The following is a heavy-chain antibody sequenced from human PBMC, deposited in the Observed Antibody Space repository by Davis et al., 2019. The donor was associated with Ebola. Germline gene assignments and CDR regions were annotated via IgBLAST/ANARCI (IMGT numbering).Heavy chain of an antibody. CDR3: ATLLDV. V-gene: IGHV7-4-1*04. J-gene: IGHJ3*01. Sequence: ASVKVSCKASGYRFTTYGMHWVRQAPGQGLEWMGWINTNTGNPTYAKGFTGRFVFSLDTSVNMAYLLINSLKTEDAAVYYCATLLDVWGQGTMVTVSS. CDR2: INTNTGNP. CDR1: GYRFTTYG.